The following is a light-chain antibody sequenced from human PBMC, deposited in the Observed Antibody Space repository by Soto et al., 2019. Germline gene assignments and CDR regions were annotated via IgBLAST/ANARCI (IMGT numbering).Light chain of an antibody. CDR1: QSISSW. J-gene: IGKJ1*01. V-gene: IGKV1-5*03. CDR3: QQYTWT. CDR2: KAS. Sequence: DIQMTQSPSTLSASVGDRVTITCRASQSISSWLAWYQQKPGKAPKLLIYKASSLESGVPSRFSGSGSGTEFTLTISSLQPDDFATYYCQQYTWTFGQGTKVHIK.